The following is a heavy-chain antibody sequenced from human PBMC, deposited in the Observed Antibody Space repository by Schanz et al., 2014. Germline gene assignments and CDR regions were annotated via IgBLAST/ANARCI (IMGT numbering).Heavy chain of an antibody. D-gene: IGHD1-1*01. V-gene: IGHV1-46*03. J-gene: IGHJ4*02. CDR3: ALEHNSPSGAGQF. Sequence: QVQLVQSGAEVKKPGASVKVSCKASGYTFTSYYMYWVRQAPGQGLEWMGVINPSGGSTIYAQKFQGRVTMTRDTSTSTVYMELSSLRSEDTAVYYCALEHNSPSGAGQFWGQGTLITVSS. CDR1: GYTFTSYY. CDR2: INPSGGST.